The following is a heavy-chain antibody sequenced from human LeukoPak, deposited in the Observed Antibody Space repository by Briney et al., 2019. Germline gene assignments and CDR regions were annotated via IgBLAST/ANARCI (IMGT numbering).Heavy chain of an antibody. V-gene: IGHV3-23*01. CDR1: EFTFGSFG. Sequence: GGSLRLSCATSEFTFGSFGMSWVRQAPGKGLDWVSTIGSGGNTYYTDSVKGRFTISRDKSKNTLYLQMNSLRAEDTAVYYCARGTGDYWGQGTLVTVSS. CDR2: IGSGGNT. J-gene: IGHJ4*02. D-gene: IGHD1-14*01. CDR3: ARGTGDY.